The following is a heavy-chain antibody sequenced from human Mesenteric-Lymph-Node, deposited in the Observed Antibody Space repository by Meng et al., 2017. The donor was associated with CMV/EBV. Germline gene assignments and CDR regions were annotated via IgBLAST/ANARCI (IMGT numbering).Heavy chain of an antibody. CDR1: GFTFNNYA. J-gene: IGHJ6*02. CDR2: ISGSSRDI. Sequence: GESLKISCAASGFTFNNYAMTWVRQAPGKGLEWVSSISGSSRDIYYADSVKGRFTITRDNAKNSLYLQINSLRAEETAVYYCARRLGPAAVYGMDVWGQGTTVTVSS. D-gene: IGHD2-2*01. V-gene: IGHV3-21*01. CDR3: ARRLGPAAVYGMDV.